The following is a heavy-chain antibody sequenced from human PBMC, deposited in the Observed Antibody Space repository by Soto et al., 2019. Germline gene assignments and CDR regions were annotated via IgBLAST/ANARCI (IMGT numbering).Heavy chain of an antibody. CDR1: GGSISSGGYY. CDR2: IYYSGST. V-gene: IGHV4-31*02. Sequence: LCGGSISSGGYYWSWIRQHPGKGLEWIGYIYYSGSTYYNPSLKSRVTISVDTSKNQFSLKLSSVTAADTAVYYCARDRGSGWSFDYWDQGTLVTVSS. J-gene: IGHJ4*02. D-gene: IGHD6-19*01. CDR3: ARDRGSGWSFDY.